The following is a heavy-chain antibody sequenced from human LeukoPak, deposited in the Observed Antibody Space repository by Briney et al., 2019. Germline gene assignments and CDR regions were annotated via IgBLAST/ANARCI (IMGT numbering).Heavy chain of an antibody. CDR3: ARDGYYYGSRSSWFDP. CDR1: GYTFTDYY. CDR2: INPDSGGT. D-gene: IGHD3-10*01. J-gene: IGHJ5*02. Sequence: ASVKVSCKASGYTFTDYYIHWLRQAPGQGLEWMGRINPDSGGTNYAQKFQGRVTVTRDTSISTAYMELSSLKSDDTAVYYCARDGYYYGSRSSWFDPGVQATLGSFFS. V-gene: IGHV1-2*06.